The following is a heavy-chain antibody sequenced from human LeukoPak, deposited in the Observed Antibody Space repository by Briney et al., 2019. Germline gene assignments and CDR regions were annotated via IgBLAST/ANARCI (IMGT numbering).Heavy chain of an antibody. V-gene: IGHV3-21*01. J-gene: IGHJ4*02. D-gene: IGHD4-23*01. CDR3: AKDGGGIYGGNPFDY. CDR1: GFTFSSYS. CDR2: ISSSSSYI. Sequence: GGSLRLSCAASGFTFSSYSMNWVRQAPGKGLEWVSSISSSSSYIYYADSVKGRFTISRDNAKNSLYLQMNSLRAEDTAVYYCAKDGGGIYGGNPFDYWGQGTLVTVSS.